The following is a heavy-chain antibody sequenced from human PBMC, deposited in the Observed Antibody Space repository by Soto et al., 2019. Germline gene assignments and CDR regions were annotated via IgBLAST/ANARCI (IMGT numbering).Heavy chain of an antibody. CDR2: IYPGDSDT. J-gene: IGHJ6*02. V-gene: IGHV5-51*01. CDR3: ARSYDFWSGHYYYGMDV. Sequence: GSLKISCKGSGYSFTTYWIGWVRQMPGKGLEWMGTIYPGDSDTRYSPSFQGQVSISADKSITTAYLQWSSLKASDTAIYYCARSYDFWSGHYYYGMDVWGQGTTVTVSS. CDR1: GYSFTTYW. D-gene: IGHD3-3*01.